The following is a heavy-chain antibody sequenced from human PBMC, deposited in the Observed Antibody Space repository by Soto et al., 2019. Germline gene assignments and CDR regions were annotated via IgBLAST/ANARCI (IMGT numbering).Heavy chain of an antibody. CDR2: IIPVFGTP. CDR3: ARHLYDYVWRSYRH. V-gene: IGHV1-69*13. D-gene: IGHD3-16*02. J-gene: IGHJ4*02. Sequence: SVKVSCKSSGYIFKNYAVTWLRQAPGQGLEWMGGIIPVFGTPDYSQKFRGRVTITADESTSTVYMELRSLTSEDTAVYYCARHLYDYVWRSYRHWGQGTLVTVSS. CDR1: GYIFKNYA.